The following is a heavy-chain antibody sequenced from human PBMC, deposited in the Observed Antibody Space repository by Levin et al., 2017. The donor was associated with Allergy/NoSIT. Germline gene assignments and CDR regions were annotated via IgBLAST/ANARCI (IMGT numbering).Heavy chain of an antibody. CDR1: GFSFNSTW. CDR2: ITTDGSDT. V-gene: IGHV3-74*01. D-gene: IGHD6-13*01. J-gene: IGHJ4*02. Sequence: LSLTCAASGFSFNSTWTNWVRLDPGKGLVWVAQITTDGSDTRYADSVKGRFTISRDNAKNTVYLQMNSLRVEYTAVYYCARDWYHTFDYWGRGTQVTVSS. CDR3: ARDWYHTFDY.